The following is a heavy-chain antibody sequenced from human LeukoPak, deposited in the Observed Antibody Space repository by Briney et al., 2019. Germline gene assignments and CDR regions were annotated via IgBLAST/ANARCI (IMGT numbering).Heavy chain of an antibody. CDR3: ARDRGTTDPYYFDY. CDR1: GFTFSSYS. CDR2: ISSSSSTI. Sequence: PGGSLRLSCAASGFTFSSYSVNWVRQAPGKGLEWVSYISSSSSTIYYADSVKGRFTISRDNAKNSLYLQMNSLRDEDTAVYYCARDRGTTDPYYFDYWGQGTLVTVSS. D-gene: IGHD1-1*01. V-gene: IGHV3-48*02. J-gene: IGHJ4*02.